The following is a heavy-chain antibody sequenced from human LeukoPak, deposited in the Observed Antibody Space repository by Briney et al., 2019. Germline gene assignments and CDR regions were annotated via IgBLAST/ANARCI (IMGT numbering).Heavy chain of an antibody. Sequence: SETLSLTCTVSGASISSGTYYWSWIRQLPGKGLEWIGCIFSSGSTYQNPSLKSRVTISVDTSENQFSLKLNSVTAADTAVYCCARDYYVRNPGYYFDYWGQGILLTVSS. CDR3: ARDYYVRNPGYYFDY. CDR2: IFSSGST. CDR1: GASISSGTYY. J-gene: IGHJ4*02. D-gene: IGHD4-23*01. V-gene: IGHV4-31*03.